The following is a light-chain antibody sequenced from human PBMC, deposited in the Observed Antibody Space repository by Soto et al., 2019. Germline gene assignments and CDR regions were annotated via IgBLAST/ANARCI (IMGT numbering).Light chain of an antibody. J-gene: IGLJ2*01. CDR2: DVS. CDR1: SSDVGGYNY. Sequence: QSVLTQPRSVSGSPGQSVTISCTGTSSDVGGYNYVSWYQQHPGKAPKLMIYDVSKRPSGVPDRFSGSKSGNTASLTISGLQAEDEADYYCCSYAGSCHVVFGGGTKLTVL. V-gene: IGLV2-11*01. CDR3: CSYAGSCHVV.